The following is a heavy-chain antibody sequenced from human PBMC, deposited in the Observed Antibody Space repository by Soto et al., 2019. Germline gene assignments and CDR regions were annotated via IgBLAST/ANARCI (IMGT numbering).Heavy chain of an antibody. CDR3: STNYVSGSAPSDY. Sequence: QVQLVQSGAELKKPGSSVKVSCTASGDTFSFYTMNWVRQAPGQGPEWMGRIIPMVRMENYAQKFQGRVTLIADQSESTFYRGVRSLRSEDTAVYYCSTNYVSGSAPSDYWGQGTLVTVSS. V-gene: IGHV1-69*02. CDR1: GDTFSFYT. J-gene: IGHJ4*02. CDR2: IIPMVRME. D-gene: IGHD3-10*01.